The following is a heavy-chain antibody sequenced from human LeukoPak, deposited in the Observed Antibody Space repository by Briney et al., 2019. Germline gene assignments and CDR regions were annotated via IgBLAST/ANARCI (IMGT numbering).Heavy chain of an antibody. J-gene: IGHJ6*03. Sequence: GASVKVSCKASGGTFSNYAISWVRQAPGQGLEWMGGIIPILGTANYAQKFQGRVTITADESTSTAYMELSSLRSEDTAVYYCARVGVWSGSDWGDYYYYYYMDVWGKGTTVTISS. V-gene: IGHV1-69*13. D-gene: IGHD5-12*01. CDR1: GGTFSNYA. CDR3: ARVGVWSGSDWGDYYYYYYMDV. CDR2: IIPILGTA.